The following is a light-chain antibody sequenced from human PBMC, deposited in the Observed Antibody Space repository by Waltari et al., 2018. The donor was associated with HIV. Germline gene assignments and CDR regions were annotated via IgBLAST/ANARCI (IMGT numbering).Light chain of an antibody. CDR3: AAWDDSLNGHWL. CDR1: STNIGSNA. CDR2: RTS. J-gene: IGLJ3*02. Sequence: QSVLTQPHSVSGTPGQRITISCSGSSTNIGSNALHGYQQFPGAAPKVIIYRTSQRPSGVPDRFAGSKSGTSGSLAISGLRSEDEATYYCAAWDDSLNGHWLFGGGTKLTVL. V-gene: IGLV1-44*01.